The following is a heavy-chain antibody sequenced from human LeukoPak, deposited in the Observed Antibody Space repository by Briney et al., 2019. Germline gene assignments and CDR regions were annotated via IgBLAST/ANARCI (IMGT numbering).Heavy chain of an antibody. Sequence: ASVKVSCKVSGYTLTELSMHWVRQAPGKGLEWMGGFDPEDGETIYAQKVQGRVTMTEDTSTDTAYMELSSLRSEDTAVYYCATTPGVGATRLDYWGQGTLVTVSS. J-gene: IGHJ4*02. CDR1: GYTLTELS. D-gene: IGHD1-26*01. CDR3: ATTPGVGATRLDY. V-gene: IGHV1-24*01. CDR2: FDPEDGET.